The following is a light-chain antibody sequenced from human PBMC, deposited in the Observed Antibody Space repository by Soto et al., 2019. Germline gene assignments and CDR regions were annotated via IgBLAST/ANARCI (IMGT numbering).Light chain of an antibody. CDR2: ELN. J-gene: IGLJ3*02. CDR1: SSDVGDYNY. CDR3: SSYTSSNSVV. V-gene: IGLV2-14*01. Sequence: QSALTQPASVSGSPGQSITISCTGTSSDVGDYNYVSWYQQHPGKAPKLIIYELNNRPSGVSDRFSGSRSGNTASLTISGLQAEDDSDYYCSSYTSSNSVVFGGGTKLTVL.